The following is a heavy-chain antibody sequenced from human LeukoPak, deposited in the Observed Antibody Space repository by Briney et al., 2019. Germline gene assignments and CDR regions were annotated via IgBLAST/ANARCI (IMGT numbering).Heavy chain of an antibody. CDR3: ARDFASGYYGSGSYFDY. J-gene: IGHJ4*02. CDR2: IYYSGST. CDR1: GGSISSYY. D-gene: IGHD3-10*01. Sequence: SETLSLTCTVSGGSISSYYWSWIRQPPGKGLEGIGYIYYSGSTNYNPSLKSRVTTSVDTSKNQFSLKLSSVTAADTAVYYCARDFASGYYGSGSYFDYWGQGTLVTVSS. V-gene: IGHV4-59*01.